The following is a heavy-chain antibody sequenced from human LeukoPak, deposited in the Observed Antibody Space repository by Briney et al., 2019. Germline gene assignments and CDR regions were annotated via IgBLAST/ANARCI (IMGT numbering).Heavy chain of an antibody. CDR1: GYTFTSYY. CDR3: ARDREGYDFWSGYWFDP. D-gene: IGHD3-3*01. J-gene: IGHJ5*02. V-gene: IGHV1-46*01. Sequence: GASVKVSCKASGYTFTSYYMHWVRQAPGQGLEWMGIINPSGGSTSYAQKFQGRVTMTRDTSISTAYMELSRLRSDDTAVYYCARDREGYDFWSGYWFDPWGQGTLVTVSS. CDR2: INPSGGST.